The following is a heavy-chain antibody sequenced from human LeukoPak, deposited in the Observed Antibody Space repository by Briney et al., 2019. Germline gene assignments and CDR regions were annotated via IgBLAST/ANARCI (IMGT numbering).Heavy chain of an antibody. V-gene: IGHV3-49*04. D-gene: IGHD3-10*01. CDR2: IRSIAYGVTT. CDR3: SRADYYGSGSPISLDV. Sequence: PGGSLRLSCAASGFTFSDYYMSWVRQAPGKGLEWVGFIRSIAYGVTTEYAASVKGRFTISRDDSKSIAYLQMNNLKTEDTAVYYCSRADYYGSGSPISLDVWGKGTTVTVSS. CDR1: GFTFSDYY. J-gene: IGHJ6*04.